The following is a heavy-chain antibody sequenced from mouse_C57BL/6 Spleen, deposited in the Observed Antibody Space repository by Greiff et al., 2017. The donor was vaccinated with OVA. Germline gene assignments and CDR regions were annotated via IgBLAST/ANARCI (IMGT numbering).Heavy chain of an antibody. J-gene: IGHJ3*01. D-gene: IGHD2-2*01. Sequence: EVKLQQSGPVLVKPGASVKMSCKASGYTFTDYYMNWVKQSHGKSLEWIGVINPYNGGTSYNQKFKGKATLTVDKSSSTAYMELNSLTSEDSAVYYCARSRSTMVTTGWFAYWGQGTLVTVSA. CDR3: ARSRSTMVTTGWFAY. CDR2: INPYNGGT. CDR1: GYTFTDYY. V-gene: IGHV1-19*01.